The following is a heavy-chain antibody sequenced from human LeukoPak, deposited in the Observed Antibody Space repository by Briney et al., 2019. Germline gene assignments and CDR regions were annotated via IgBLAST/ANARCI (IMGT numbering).Heavy chain of an antibody. CDR3: TTESYSSSWYLLDYYYYYMDV. D-gene: IGHD6-13*01. CDR1: GFTFSSYA. Sequence: GGSLRLSCAASGFTFSSYAMSWVRQAPGKGLDWVGRIKSKTDDGTTDYAAPVKGRFTISRDDSKNTLYLQMNSLKTEDTAVYYCTTESYSSSWYLLDYYYYYMDVWGKGTTVTVSS. V-gene: IGHV3-15*01. CDR2: IKSKTDDGTT. J-gene: IGHJ6*03.